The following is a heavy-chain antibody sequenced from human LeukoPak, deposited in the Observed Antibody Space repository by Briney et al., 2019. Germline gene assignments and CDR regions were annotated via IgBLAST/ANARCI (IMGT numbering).Heavy chain of an antibody. J-gene: IGHJ4*02. Sequence: ASVKVSCKASGYTFTGYYIHWVRPAPGQGLEWMGWINPNSGDTNYAQKFQGRVTMTRDTSISTAYMELSRLRSDDTAVYYCARVLLPFYYDSSGYLQPFDSWGQETLVTVSS. D-gene: IGHD3-22*01. CDR1: GYTFTGYY. CDR2: INPNSGDT. V-gene: IGHV1-2*02. CDR3: ARVLLPFYYDSSGYLQPFDS.